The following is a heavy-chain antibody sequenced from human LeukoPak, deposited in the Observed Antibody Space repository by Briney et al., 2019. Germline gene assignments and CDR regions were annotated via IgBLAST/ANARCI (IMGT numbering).Heavy chain of an antibody. CDR1: GFTFSSYA. CDR2: IGGSGDNT. CDR3: AKGRGTTVTSAANY. J-gene: IGHJ4*02. D-gene: IGHD4-17*01. Sequence: GGSLRHSRAASGFTFSSYAMSWVRQAPGKGLEWVSSIGGSGDNTFYADSVKDRFTISRDNSKNTLFLQMNSLRAEDTAVYYCAKGRGTTVTSAANYWGQETLFTVSS. V-gene: IGHV3-23*01.